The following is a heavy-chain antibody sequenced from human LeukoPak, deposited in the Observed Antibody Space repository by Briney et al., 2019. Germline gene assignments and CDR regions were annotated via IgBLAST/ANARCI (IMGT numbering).Heavy chain of an antibody. D-gene: IGHD6-13*01. V-gene: IGHV3-23*01. CDR3: AKNLYSSSWAGAFDI. CDR1: GFTFSSYA. Sequence: GGSLRLSCAASGFTFSSYAMSWVRQAPGKGLEWVSAISGSGGSTYYADSVKGRFTIYRDNSKNTLYLQMNSLRAEDTAVYYCAKNLYSSSWAGAFDIWGQGTMVTVSS. J-gene: IGHJ3*02. CDR2: ISGSGGST.